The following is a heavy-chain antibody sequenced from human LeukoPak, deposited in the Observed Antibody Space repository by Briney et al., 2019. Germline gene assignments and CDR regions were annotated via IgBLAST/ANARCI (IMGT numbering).Heavy chain of an antibody. J-gene: IGHJ6*02. CDR2: IYYSGST. Sequence: SGTLSLTCTVSGGSISSNNWWSWVRQPPGKGLEWIGYIYYSGSTNYNPSLKSRVTISVDTSRTQFSLKLSSVTAADTAVYYCARAGDSSGFHYYYYGMDVWGQGTTVTVSS. V-gene: IGHV4-4*02. CDR1: GGSISSNNW. D-gene: IGHD3-22*01. CDR3: ARAGDSSGFHYYYYGMDV.